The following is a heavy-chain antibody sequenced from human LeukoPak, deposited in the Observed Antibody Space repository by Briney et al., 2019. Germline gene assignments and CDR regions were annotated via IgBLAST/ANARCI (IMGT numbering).Heavy chain of an antibody. V-gene: IGHV4-4*07. CDR3: ARDRTVRLSSWYPMPRWGMDV. D-gene: IGHD6-13*01. CDR1: GGSISSYY. CDR2: IYTSGST. Sequence: SETLSLTCTVSGGSISSYYWSWIRQPAGKGLEWIVRIYTSGSTNYNPSLKRRVTMPVDTSKNQFSLKLSSVTAADTAVYYCARDRTVRLSSWYPMPRWGMDVWGQGTTVTVSS. J-gene: IGHJ6*02.